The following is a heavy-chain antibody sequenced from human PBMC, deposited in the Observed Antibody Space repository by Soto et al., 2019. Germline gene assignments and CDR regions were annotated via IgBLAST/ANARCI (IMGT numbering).Heavy chain of an antibody. J-gene: IGHJ6*04. CDR2: IYYSGSV. Sequence: SETLSLTCAVSSDSISRSHWLTWVRRSPGKGLEWLGDIYYSGSVYYNPSLRSRISISMDKSNNQFSLNLSSVTAADTAVYYCARGLFVTHFYYRRRDVCVKGSAVTVSS. CDR1: SDSISRSHW. D-gene: IGHD4-4*01. CDR3: ARGLFVTHFYYRRRDV. V-gene: IGHV4-4*02.